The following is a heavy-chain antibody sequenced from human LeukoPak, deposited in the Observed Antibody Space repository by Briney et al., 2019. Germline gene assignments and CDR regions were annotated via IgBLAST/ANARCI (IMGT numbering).Heavy chain of an antibody. CDR3: ARDLGYSYGGFDP. J-gene: IGHJ5*02. CDR2: IYSGGST. Sequence: GGSLRLSCAASGFTFSSYSMNWVRQAPGKGLEWVSVIYSGGSTYYADSVKGRFTISRDNSKNTLYLQMNSLRAEDTAVYYCARDLGYSYGGFDPWGQGTLVTVSS. CDR1: GFTFSSYS. D-gene: IGHD5-18*01. V-gene: IGHV3-66*02.